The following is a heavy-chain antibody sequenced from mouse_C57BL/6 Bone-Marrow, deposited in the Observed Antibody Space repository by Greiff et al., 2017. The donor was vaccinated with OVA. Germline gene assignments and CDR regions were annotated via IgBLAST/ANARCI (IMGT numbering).Heavy chain of an antibody. CDR1: GYTFTDYE. D-gene: IGHD1-1*01. Sequence: QVQLQQSGAELVRPGASVTLSCKASGYTFTDYEMHWVKQTPVHGLEWIGAIDPETGGTPSNQKFKGKAILTADKSSSTAYMELRSLTSEDSAVYYCTRWDPHYYGSSPWFAYWGQGTLVTVSA. CDR2: IDPETGGT. J-gene: IGHJ3*01. V-gene: IGHV1-15*01. CDR3: TRWDPHYYGSSPWFAY.